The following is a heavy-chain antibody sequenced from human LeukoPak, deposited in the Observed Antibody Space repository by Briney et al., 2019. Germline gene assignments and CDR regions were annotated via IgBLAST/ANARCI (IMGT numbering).Heavy chain of an antibody. V-gene: IGHV4-39*01. J-gene: IGHJ6*02. CDR1: GGSISSSTYY. CDR3: ARLSGERGDV. D-gene: IGHD3-10*01. CDR2: IYYSGST. Sequence: SETLSLTCTVSGGSISSSTYYWGWIRQPPGKGREWIGTIYYSGSTYYNPSLKSRVTISVDMSKNQFSLKLSSVTAADTAVYYCARLSGERGDVWGQGTTVTVSS.